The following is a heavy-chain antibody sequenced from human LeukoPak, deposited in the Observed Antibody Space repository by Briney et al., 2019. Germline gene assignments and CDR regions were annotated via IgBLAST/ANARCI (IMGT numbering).Heavy chain of an antibody. CDR1: GFTFSSYE. Sequence: PGGPLRLSCAASGFTFSSYEMNWVRQAPGKGLEWVAVISYDGSSKYYADSVKGRFTISRDNSKNTLYLQMNSLRAEDTAVYYCARARSSYGYGDAFDIWGQGTMVTVSS. V-gene: IGHV3-30*04. D-gene: IGHD5-18*01. J-gene: IGHJ3*02. CDR2: ISYDGSSK. CDR3: ARARSSYGYGDAFDI.